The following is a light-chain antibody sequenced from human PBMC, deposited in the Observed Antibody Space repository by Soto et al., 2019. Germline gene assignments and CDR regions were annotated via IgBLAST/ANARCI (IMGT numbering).Light chain of an antibody. CDR3: QQYYSSPPT. CDR2: WAS. Sequence: DIVMTQSPDSLAVSLGERATINCKSSQSVLSSSKNQNYLAWYQQRAGQPPKLLIYWASTRESGVPDRFSGSGSGTDFTLTISSLQAEDVAVYYCQQYYSSPPTFGQGTKVEIK. J-gene: IGKJ1*01. V-gene: IGKV4-1*01. CDR1: QSVLSSSKNQNY.